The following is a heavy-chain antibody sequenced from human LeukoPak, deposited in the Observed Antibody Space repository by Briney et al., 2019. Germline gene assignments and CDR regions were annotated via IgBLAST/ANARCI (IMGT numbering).Heavy chain of an antibody. V-gene: IGHV3-23*01. D-gene: IGHD3-22*01. J-gene: IGHJ4*02. CDR1: GFTFSSYA. Sequence: GGSLRLSCAASGFTFSSYAMSWVRQAPGKGLEWVSTISGSGGSIYYADSVKGRSTISRDNSKNTLYLQMNSLRAEDTAVYYCAKRGYYYDSSGYYYFDYWGQGTLVTVSS. CDR3: AKRGYYYDSSGYYYFDY. CDR2: ISGSGGSI.